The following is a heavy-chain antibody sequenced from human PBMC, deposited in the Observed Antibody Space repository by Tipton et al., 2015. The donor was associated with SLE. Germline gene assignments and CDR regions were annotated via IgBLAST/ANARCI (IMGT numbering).Heavy chain of an antibody. D-gene: IGHD1-26*01. Sequence: SLRLSCAASGFTFSSYAMHWVRQAPGKGLEWVAVISYDGSNKYYADSVKGRFTISRDNSKNTLYLQMNSLRAEDTAVYYCARDLVGALNYFDYWGQGTLVIVSS. V-gene: IGHV3-30*04. CDR3: ARDLVGALNYFDY. J-gene: IGHJ4*02. CDR2: ISYDGSNK. CDR1: GFTFSSYA.